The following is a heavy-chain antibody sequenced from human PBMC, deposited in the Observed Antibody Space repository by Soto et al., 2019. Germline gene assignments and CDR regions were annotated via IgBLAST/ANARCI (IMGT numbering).Heavy chain of an antibody. Sequence: EVQVVESGGGLVQPGGSLRLSCAASGFTFSSYSMNWVRQAPGKGLEWVSYISSSSSTIYYADSVKGRFTISRHNAKNSLYLQMNSLRAEDTAVYYCARIGRLRWGDYWGQGTLVTVSS. J-gene: IGHJ4*02. V-gene: IGHV3-48*01. D-gene: IGHD4-17*01. CDR3: ARIGRLRWGDY. CDR2: ISSSSSTI. CDR1: GFTFSSYS.